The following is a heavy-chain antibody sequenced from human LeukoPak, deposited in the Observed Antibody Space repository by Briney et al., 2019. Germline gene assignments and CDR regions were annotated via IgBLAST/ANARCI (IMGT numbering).Heavy chain of an antibody. CDR2: INHSGST. Sequence: SETLSLTCAVYRGSFIDYYWSWIRQPPGKGLEWIGEINHSGSTNYNPSLKSRVTISVDTSKNQFSLKLSSVTAADTAVYYCARDRGFMVRGSRRGYDDYYYYMDVWGKGTTVTVSS. D-gene: IGHD3-10*01. V-gene: IGHV4-34*01. CDR1: RGSFIDYY. CDR3: ARDRGFMVRGSRRGYDDYYYYMDV. J-gene: IGHJ6*03.